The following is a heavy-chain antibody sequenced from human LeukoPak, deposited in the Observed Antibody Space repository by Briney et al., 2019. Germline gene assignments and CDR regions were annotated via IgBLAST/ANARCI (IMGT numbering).Heavy chain of an antibody. V-gene: IGHV3-9*01. D-gene: IGHD3-9*01. CDR3: AKASRGYDILTGFGDAFDI. Sequence: GGSLRLSCAASGFTFDDYAMHWVRQAPGKGLEWVSGISWNSGSIGYADSVKGRFTISRDNAKNSLYLQMNSLRAEDTALYYCAKASRGYDILTGFGDAFDIWGQGTMVTVSS. J-gene: IGHJ3*02. CDR1: GFTFDDYA. CDR2: ISWNSGSI.